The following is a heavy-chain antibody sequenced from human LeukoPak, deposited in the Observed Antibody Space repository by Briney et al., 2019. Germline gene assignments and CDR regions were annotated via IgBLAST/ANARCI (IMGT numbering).Heavy chain of an antibody. CDR1: GFTFSSYA. J-gene: IGHJ4*02. Sequence: GGSLRLSCAASGFTFSSYAMSWVRQAPGKGLEWVSAISGSGGSTYYADSVKGRFTISRDNSKNTLYLQMNSLKSEDTAVYYCTTDNLDYDYVWGTYREVNYFDYWGQGTLVTVSS. CDR3: TTDNLDYDYVWGTYREVNYFDY. D-gene: IGHD3-16*02. CDR2: ISGSGGST. V-gene: IGHV3-23*01.